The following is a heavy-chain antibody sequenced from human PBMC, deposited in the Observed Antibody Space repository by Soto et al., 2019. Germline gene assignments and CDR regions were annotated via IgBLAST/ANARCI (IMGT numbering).Heavy chain of an antibody. CDR2: ISYDGSNK. Sequence: QVQLVESGGGVVQPGRSLRLSCAASGFTFSSYAMHWVRQAPGKGLEWVAVISYDGSNKYYADSVKGRFTISRDNSKNTLYLQMNSLRAEDTAVYYCARVAVEMATIHVFDYWGQGTVVTVSS. V-gene: IGHV3-30-3*01. CDR3: ARVAVEMATIHVFDY. CDR1: GFTFSSYA. J-gene: IGHJ4*02. D-gene: IGHD5-12*01.